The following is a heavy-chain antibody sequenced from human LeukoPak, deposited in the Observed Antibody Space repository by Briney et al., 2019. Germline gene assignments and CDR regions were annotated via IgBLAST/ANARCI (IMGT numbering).Heavy chain of an antibody. CDR1: GGSISSDYYY. D-gene: IGHD3-22*01. CDR2: IYYSGST. CDR3: ARRRVDSSGYDAFDI. Sequence: SQTLSLTCTVSGGSISSDYYYWSWIRQPAEKGLEWIGYIYYSGSTNYNPSLNSRVNILIDPSKNQFSLKLGSVTAADTAVYYCARRRVDSSGYDAFDIWGQGTMVTVSS. V-gene: IGHV4-61*10. J-gene: IGHJ3*02.